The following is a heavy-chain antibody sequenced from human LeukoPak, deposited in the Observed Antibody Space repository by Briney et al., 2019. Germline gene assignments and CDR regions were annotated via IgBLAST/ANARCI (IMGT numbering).Heavy chain of an antibody. Sequence: GGSLRLSCAASGFTLSGSSVHWVPQVAGKGLGWFGRIRSKARNYATSYAASVKGRFTVSRDDSKNTAYLQMNSLETEDTALYYCTVSYASSSPGGYWGQGTLVTVSS. CDR2: IRSKARNYAT. CDR1: GFTLSGSS. J-gene: IGHJ4*02. D-gene: IGHD6-6*01. CDR3: TVSYASSSPGGY. V-gene: IGHV3-73*01.